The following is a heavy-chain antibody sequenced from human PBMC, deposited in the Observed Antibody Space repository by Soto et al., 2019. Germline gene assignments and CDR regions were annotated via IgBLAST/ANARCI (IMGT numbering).Heavy chain of an antibody. CDR1: SDSVTSSNW. D-gene: IGHD2-15*01. Sequence: PSETLSLTCAVSSDSVTSSNWWSWVRQPPGKGLEWIGEIHHSGISNYNPSLKSRVAISMDTSKNDFSLKLSSVTAADTAVYYCATVRGYCSGGSCYYFDYWGQGTLVTVSS. CDR3: ATVRGYCSGGSCYYFDY. J-gene: IGHJ4*02. V-gene: IGHV4-4*02. CDR2: IHHSGIS.